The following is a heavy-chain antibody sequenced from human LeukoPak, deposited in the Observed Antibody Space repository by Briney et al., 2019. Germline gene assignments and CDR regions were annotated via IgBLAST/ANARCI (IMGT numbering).Heavy chain of an antibody. CDR2: ISSSSSYI. CDR1: GFTFSSYS. V-gene: IGHV3-21*01. Sequence: GGSLRLSCAASGFTFSSYSMNWVRQAPGKGLEWVSSISSSSSYIYYADSVKGRFTISRDNAKNSLYLQMNSLRAEDTAVYYCARDIAAAGDFDYWGQGTLVTVPS. D-gene: IGHD6-13*01. J-gene: IGHJ4*02. CDR3: ARDIAAAGDFDY.